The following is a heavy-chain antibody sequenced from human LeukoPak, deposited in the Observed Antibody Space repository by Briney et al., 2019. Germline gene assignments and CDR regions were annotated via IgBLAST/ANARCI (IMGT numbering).Heavy chain of an antibody. CDR3: ARDQTYSSGWYSLGWFDP. Sequence: ASVKVSCKASGYTFTSYGISWVRQAPGQGLEWMGWISAYNGNTNYAQKLQGRVTMTTDTSTSTAYMELSSLRSEDTAVYYCARDQTYSSGWYSLGWFDPWGQGTLVTVSS. CDR1: GYTFTSYG. CDR2: ISAYNGNT. V-gene: IGHV1-18*01. J-gene: IGHJ5*02. D-gene: IGHD6-19*01.